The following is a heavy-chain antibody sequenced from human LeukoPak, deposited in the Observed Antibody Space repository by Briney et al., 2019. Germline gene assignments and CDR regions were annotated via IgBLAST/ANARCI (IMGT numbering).Heavy chain of an antibody. CDR3: ARDRGRYYMDV. Sequence: GGSLRLSCAASVFTFSNYWMSSVRQAPGKGLEWVANIKQDGSEKYYVDSVKGRFTISRDNAKNSLYLQMNSLRAEDTAVYYCARDRGRYYMDVWGKGTTVTISS. CDR2: IKQDGSEK. J-gene: IGHJ6*03. CDR1: VFTFSNYW. V-gene: IGHV3-7*01. D-gene: IGHD6-25*01.